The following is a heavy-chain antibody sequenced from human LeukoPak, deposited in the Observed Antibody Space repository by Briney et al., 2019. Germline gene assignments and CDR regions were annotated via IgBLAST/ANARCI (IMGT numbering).Heavy chain of an antibody. CDR2: IYYSGST. J-gene: IGHJ4*02. CDR1: GGSISSSSYY. D-gene: IGHD2-2*01. CDR3: ARSPPSSWSSSSPFDY. V-gene: IGHV4-39*01. Sequence: SETLSLTRTVSGGSISSSSYYWGWIRQPPGKGLECIGSIYYSGSTYYNPSLKSRVTISVDTSKNQFSLKLSSVTAADTAVYYCARSPPSSWSSSSPFDYWGQGTLVTVSS.